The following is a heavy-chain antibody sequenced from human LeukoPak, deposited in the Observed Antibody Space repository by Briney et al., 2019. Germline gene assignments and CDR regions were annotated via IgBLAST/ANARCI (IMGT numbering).Heavy chain of an antibody. D-gene: IGHD5-12*01. V-gene: IGHV4-61*01. CDR3: ARAPVATPSEFDY. CDR2: IYYSGST. CDR1: GGSVSSGSYY. J-gene: IGHJ4*02. Sequence: SETLSLTCTVSGGSVSSGSYYWSWIRQPPGKGLEWIGYIYYSGSTYYNPSLKSRAAISADTPKNQFSLKLSSTTAADTAVYYCARAPVATPSEFDYWGQGTLVTVSS.